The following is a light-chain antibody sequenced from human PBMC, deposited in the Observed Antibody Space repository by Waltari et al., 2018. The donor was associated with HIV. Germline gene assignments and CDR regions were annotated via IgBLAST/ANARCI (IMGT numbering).Light chain of an antibody. J-gene: IGLJ2*01. V-gene: IGLV2-8*01. CDR3: SSYAGNNILV. Sequence: QSALTQPPSASGSPGQSVTISCTGTSSAVGGYNYVSWYQQHPGKAPKLMIYDVTKRPSGVPDRFSGSKSGNTASLTVSGLQAEDEADYYCSSYAGNNILVFGGGTKLTVL. CDR1: SSAVGGYNY. CDR2: DVT.